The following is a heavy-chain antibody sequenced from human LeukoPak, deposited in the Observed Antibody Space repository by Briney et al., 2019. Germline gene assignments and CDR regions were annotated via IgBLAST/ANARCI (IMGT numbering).Heavy chain of an antibody. CDR1: GYSFTSYW. J-gene: IGHJ4*02. CDR3: ARVSYCSSTSCYFDY. D-gene: IGHD2-2*01. Sequence: GESLKISCKGSGYSFTSYWIGWVRQMPGKGLEWMGIIYPGGSDTRYSPSFQGQVTISADKSISTAYLQWSSLKASDTAMYYCARVSYCSSTSCYFDYWGQGTLVTVSS. CDR2: IYPGGSDT. V-gene: IGHV5-51*01.